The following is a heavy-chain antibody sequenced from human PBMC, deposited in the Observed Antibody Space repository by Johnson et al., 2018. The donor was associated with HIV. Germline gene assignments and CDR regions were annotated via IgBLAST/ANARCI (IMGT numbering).Heavy chain of an antibody. CDR3: ARERSGWYGDAFDV. CDR2: ISYDGSNK. Sequence: QLVESGGGVVQPGRSLRLSCAAPGFTFSSYAMHWVRQAPGKGLEWVAVISYDGSNKYYADSVKGRFTISRDNSKNTVFLQMNSLRPEDTAMYYCARERSGWYGDAFDVWGQGTMVTVSS. D-gene: IGHD6-19*01. V-gene: IGHV3-30-3*01. J-gene: IGHJ3*01. CDR1: GFTFSSYA.